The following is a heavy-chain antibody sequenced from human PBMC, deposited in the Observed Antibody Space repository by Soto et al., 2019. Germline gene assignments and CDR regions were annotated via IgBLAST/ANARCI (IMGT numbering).Heavy chain of an antibody. CDR1: GISCTNYA. CDR3: AKDDFTDRGDDYFDY. V-gene: IGHV3-23*01. D-gene: IGHD2-21*02. Sequence: PGGSLRLYCADSGISCTNYAMSWVRRAPGKGLEWVAGIGASGDITWYADSVKGRLSISRDNSKNTLYLQLNSLRFEDTAVYYCAKDDFTDRGDDYFDYWGPGTLVTVSS. J-gene: IGHJ4*02. CDR2: IGASGDIT.